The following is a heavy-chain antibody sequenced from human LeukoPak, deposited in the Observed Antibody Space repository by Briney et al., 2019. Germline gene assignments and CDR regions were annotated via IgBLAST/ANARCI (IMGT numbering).Heavy chain of an antibody. CDR1: GGSISSYY. Sequence: SETLSLTCTVSGGSISSYYWSWIRQPPGKGLEWIGYIYYSGSTNYDPSLKSRVTISVDTSKNQFSLKLSSVTAADTAVYYCARVGYLMDAFDIWGQGTMVTVSS. J-gene: IGHJ3*02. D-gene: IGHD2-8*01. V-gene: IGHV4-59*01. CDR3: ARVGYLMDAFDI. CDR2: IYYSGST.